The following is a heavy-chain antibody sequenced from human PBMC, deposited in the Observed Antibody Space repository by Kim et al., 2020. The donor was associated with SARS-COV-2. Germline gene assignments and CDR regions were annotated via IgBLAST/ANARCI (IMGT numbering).Heavy chain of an antibody. CDR1: GFTVSSNY. CDR3: ARHQDLVVVVPSTNYGMDV. J-gene: IGHJ6*02. CDR2: IYSGGST. Sequence: GGSLRLSCAASGFTVSSNYMSWVRQAPGKGLEWVSVIYSGGSTYYADSVKGRFTISRDNSKNTLYLQMNSLRAEDTAVYYCARHQDLVVVVPSTNYGMDVWGQGNTVTVSS. D-gene: IGHD2-2*01. V-gene: IGHV3-53*01.